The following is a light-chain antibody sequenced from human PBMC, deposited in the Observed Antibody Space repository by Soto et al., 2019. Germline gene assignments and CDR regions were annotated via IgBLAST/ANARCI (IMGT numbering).Light chain of an antibody. J-gene: IGKJ4*01. Sequence: EIVITQSPATLSVSPGEGATLSCRASQGIGNTLAWYQQKPGQTPRLLIYAASIRATGVPARFSGSGSGTDFTLTINSLQSEDFGVYYCQQYNNWPRATFGGGTKVDIK. CDR3: QQYNNWPRAT. V-gene: IGKV3-15*01. CDR2: AAS. CDR1: QGIGNT.